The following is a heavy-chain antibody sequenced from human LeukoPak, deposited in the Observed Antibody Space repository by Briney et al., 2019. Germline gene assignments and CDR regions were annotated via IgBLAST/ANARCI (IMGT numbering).Heavy chain of an antibody. D-gene: IGHD3-9*01. CDR1: GGSMRSSSYY. CDR3: AVDKYDLLIGSTGVDC. CDR2: IYYSGST. Sequence: PSETLSLTCSVSGGSMRSSSYYWGWIRQPPGKGLEWIGSIYYSGSTYYNPSLKSRVTISVDTSKNQFSLKLSSVTAADTAVYYCAVDKYDLLIGSTGVDCWGQGTLVTVSS. J-gene: IGHJ4*02. V-gene: IGHV4-39*01.